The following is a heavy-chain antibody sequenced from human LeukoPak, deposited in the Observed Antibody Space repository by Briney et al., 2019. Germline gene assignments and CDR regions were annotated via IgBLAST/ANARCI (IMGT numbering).Heavy chain of an antibody. D-gene: IGHD3-10*01. Sequence: GSLRLSCAASGFTFSSYAMSWIRQPPGKGLEWIGYIYYSGSTNYNPSLKSRVTISVDTSKNQFSLKLSSVTAADTAVYYCARVSGDYFDYWGQGTLVTVSS. J-gene: IGHJ4*02. CDR3: ARVSGDYFDY. CDR2: IYYSGST. V-gene: IGHV4-59*01. CDR1: GFTFSSYA.